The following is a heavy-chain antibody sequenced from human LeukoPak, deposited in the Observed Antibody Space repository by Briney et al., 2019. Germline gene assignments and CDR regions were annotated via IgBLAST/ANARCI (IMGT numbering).Heavy chain of an antibody. CDR1: GYTFTSYG. CDR2: ISAYNGNT. J-gene: IGHJ6*03. Sequence: ASVTVSCKASGYTFTSYGISWVRQAPGQGLEWMGWISAYNGNTNYAQKLQGRVTMTTDTSTSTAYMELRSLRSDDTAVYYCAREQTHDYVWGSYRSGGYYYYMDVWGKGTTVTVSS. CDR3: AREQTHDYVWGSYRSGGYYYYMDV. D-gene: IGHD3-16*02. V-gene: IGHV1-18*01.